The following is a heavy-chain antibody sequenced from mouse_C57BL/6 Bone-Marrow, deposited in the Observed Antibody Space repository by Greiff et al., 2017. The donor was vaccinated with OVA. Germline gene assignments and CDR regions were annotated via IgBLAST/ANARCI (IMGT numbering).Heavy chain of an antibody. D-gene: IGHD2-5*01. Sequence: VQLQQSGPELVKPGASVKISCKASGYSFTDYNMNWVKQSHGKSLEWIGVINPNYGTTSYNQKFKGKATLTVDQSSSTAYMQINSLTSEDSAVCSVARGGCYYRNYLWAMDYWGQGTSVTVSS. J-gene: IGHJ4*01. CDR3: ARGGCYYRNYLWAMDY. CDR1: GYSFTDYN. CDR2: INPNYGTT. V-gene: IGHV1-39*01.